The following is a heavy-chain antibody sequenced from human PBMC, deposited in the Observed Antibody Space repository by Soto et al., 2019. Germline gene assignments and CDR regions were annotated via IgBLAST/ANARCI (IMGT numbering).Heavy chain of an antibody. J-gene: IGHJ3*02. CDR1: GFTFSSYA. D-gene: IGHD3-22*01. CDR3: AKDHTVVIRDAFDI. Sequence: EVQILESGGGLVQPGGSLRLSCAASGFTFSSYAMYWVRQAPGKGLAWVSGISDSGTGTYYADSVKGRFIISRDNSKNTVYLQMKSLRAEDTAVYYCAKDHTVVIRDAFDIWGQGTMVNVSP. CDR2: ISDSGTGT. V-gene: IGHV3-23*01.